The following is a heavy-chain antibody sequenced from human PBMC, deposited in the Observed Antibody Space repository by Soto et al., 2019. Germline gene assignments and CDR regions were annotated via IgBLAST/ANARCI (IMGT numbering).Heavy chain of an antibody. Sequence: QVQLQESGPGLVKPSGTLSLTCAVSGGSISSSNWWSWVRQYPGKGLEWVGEIYHSGSTNYSPSRKSRVTISVDKSKNKFSLNLNSVTAADTAVYYCARGPGGSGYYTPYYYYYAMDVWGQGTTVTVSS. CDR2: IYHSGST. CDR3: ARGPGGSGYYTPYYYYYAMDV. CDR1: GGSISSSNW. V-gene: IGHV4-4*02. D-gene: IGHD3-3*01. J-gene: IGHJ6*02.